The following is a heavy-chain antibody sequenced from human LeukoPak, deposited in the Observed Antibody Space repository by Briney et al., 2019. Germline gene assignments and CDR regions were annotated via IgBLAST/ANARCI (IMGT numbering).Heavy chain of an antibody. Sequence: PGGSLRLSCAASGFTFSSYSMNWVRQAPGKGLEWVAVISYDGSNKYYADSVKGRFTISRDNSKKTLYLQMNSLRAEDTAVYYCATGYSHWGQGTLVTVSS. CDR3: ATGYSH. D-gene: IGHD5-18*01. V-gene: IGHV3-30*03. CDR2: ISYDGSNK. CDR1: GFTFSSYS. J-gene: IGHJ4*02.